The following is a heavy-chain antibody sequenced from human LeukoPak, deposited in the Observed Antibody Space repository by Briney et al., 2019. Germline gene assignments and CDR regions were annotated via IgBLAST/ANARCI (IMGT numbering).Heavy chain of an antibody. D-gene: IGHD6-6*01. J-gene: IGHJ4*02. Sequence: GASVKVSCKASGYTFTGYYMHWVRQAPGQGLEWMGWINPNSGGTNYAQKFQGRVTMTRDTSISTAYMELSRLRSDDTAVYYCARDTSSIAARLDYYFGYWGQGTLVTVSS. V-gene: IGHV1-2*02. CDR1: GYTFTGYY. CDR2: INPNSGGT. CDR3: ARDTSSIAARLDYYFGY.